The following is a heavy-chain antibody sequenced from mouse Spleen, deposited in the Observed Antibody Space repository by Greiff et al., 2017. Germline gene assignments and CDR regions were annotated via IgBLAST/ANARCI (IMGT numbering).Heavy chain of an antibody. CDR3: ARGDYAFAY. Sequence: VQLKQSGPELVKPGASVKISCKASGYTFTDYYMNWVKQSHGKSLEWIGDINPNNGGTSYNQKFKGKATLTVDKSSSTAYMELRSLTSEDSAVYYCARGDYAFAYWGQGTLVTVSA. CDR2: INPNNGGT. CDR1: GYTFTDYY. D-gene: IGHD2-4*01. J-gene: IGHJ3*01. V-gene: IGHV1-26*01.